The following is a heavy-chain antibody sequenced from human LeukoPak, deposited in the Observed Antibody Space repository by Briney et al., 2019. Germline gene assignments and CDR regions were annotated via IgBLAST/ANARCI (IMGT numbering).Heavy chain of an antibody. CDR3: ARETVPSTYYDFWSGSYWFDP. J-gene: IGHJ5*02. V-gene: IGHV4-4*07. Sequence: SETLSLTCTVSGGSISSYYWSWIRQPAGKGLEWIGRIYTSGSTNYNPSLKSRVTMSVDTSKNQFSLKLSSVTAADTAVYYCARETVPSTYYDFWSGSYWFDPWGQGTLVTVSS. D-gene: IGHD3-3*01. CDR2: IYTSGST. CDR1: GGSISSYY.